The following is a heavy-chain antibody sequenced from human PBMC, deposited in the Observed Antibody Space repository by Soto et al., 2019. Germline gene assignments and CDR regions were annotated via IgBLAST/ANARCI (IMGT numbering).Heavy chain of an antibody. CDR3: ARCIAARYYYYYYMDV. Sequence: SETLSLTCAVYGGSFSGYYWSWIRQPPGKGLEWIGEINHSGSTNYNPSLKSRVTISVDTSKNQFSLKLSSVTAADTAVYYCARCIAARYYYYYYMDVWGKGTTVTVSS. D-gene: IGHD6-6*01. V-gene: IGHV4-34*01. CDR2: INHSGST. J-gene: IGHJ6*03. CDR1: GGSFSGYY.